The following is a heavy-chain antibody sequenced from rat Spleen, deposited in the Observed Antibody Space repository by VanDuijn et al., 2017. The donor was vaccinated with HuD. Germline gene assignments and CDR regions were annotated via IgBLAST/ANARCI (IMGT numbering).Heavy chain of an antibody. J-gene: IGHJ4*01. Sequence: EVQLVESGGGLVQPGRSLKLSCAASGFTFSSFAMAWVRQAPKKGLEWIATITSGGSTYYPDSVKGRFTISRDNAKSTLYLQMNSLRSEDTATYYCGKDMNYYSTYPFYVMGAWGQGASVTVSS. V-gene: IGHV5-46*01. CDR3: GKDMNYYSTYPFYVMGA. D-gene: IGHD1-2*01. CDR1: GFTFSSFA. CDR2: ITSGGST.